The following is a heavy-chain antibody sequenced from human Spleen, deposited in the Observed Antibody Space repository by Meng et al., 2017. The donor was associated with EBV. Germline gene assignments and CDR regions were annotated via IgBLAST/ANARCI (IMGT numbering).Heavy chain of an antibody. D-gene: IGHD3-3*01. V-gene: IGHV4-39*06. J-gene: IGHJ4*02. CDR2: IYYSGST. CDR1: GGSMRGGSYC. Sequence: HLQESGPGLMKPQAPLSIAGTVSGGSMRGGSYCWGWIRQSPGKGLAWIEIIYYSGSTYYHPSLKSRVTISVDTSKNQFALKLSSVTAADTAVYFCAKDGVGTRGYFDHWGQGALVTVSS. CDR3: AKDGVGTRGYFDH.